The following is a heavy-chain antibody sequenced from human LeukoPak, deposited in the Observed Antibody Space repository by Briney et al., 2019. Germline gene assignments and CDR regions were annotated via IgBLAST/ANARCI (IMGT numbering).Heavy chain of an antibody. CDR2: ISAYNGNT. J-gene: IGHJ6*03. D-gene: IGHD3-3*01. V-gene: IGHV1-18*01. Sequence: ASVKVSCKASGYTFTSYGISWVRQAPGQGLEWMGWISAYNGNTNYAQKLQGRVTMTTDTSTSTAYMELRSLRSDDTAVYYCARVETYYDFWSGYYSGGIDYMDVWGKGTTVTVSS. CDR3: ARVETYYDFWSGYYSGGIDYMDV. CDR1: GYTFTSYG.